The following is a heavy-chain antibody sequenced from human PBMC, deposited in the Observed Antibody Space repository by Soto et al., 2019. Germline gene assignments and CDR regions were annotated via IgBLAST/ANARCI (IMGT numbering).Heavy chain of an antibody. V-gene: IGHV5-51*01. Sequence: GESLKISCKASGYSFSNSWIGWVRATPGKGEEWVGIIKSGNSDARYSPSFQGQVTISVDKSINTAYLQWSSLKASDTAMYDSGSHFYDYLDNWGRGTLVTVSS. J-gene: IGHJ4*01. CDR2: IKSGNSDA. CDR1: GYSFSNSW. CDR3: GSHFYDYLDN. D-gene: IGHD3-16*01.